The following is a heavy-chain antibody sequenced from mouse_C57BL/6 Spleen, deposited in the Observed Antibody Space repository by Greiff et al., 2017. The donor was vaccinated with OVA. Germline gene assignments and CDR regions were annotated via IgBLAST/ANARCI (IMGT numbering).Heavy chain of an antibody. D-gene: IGHD1-1*01. CDR1: GYTFTSYW. CDR2: IDPSDSET. J-gene: IGHJ2*01. V-gene: IGHV1-52*01. Sequence: QVQLQQPGAELVRPGSSVKLSCKASGYTFTSYWMHWVKQRPIQGLEWIGNIDPSDSETHYNQKFKDKATLTVDKSSSTAYIQLSSLTSEDSAVYYCARENYGTYGKYYFDYWGQGTTLTVSS. CDR3: ARENYGTYGKYYFDY.